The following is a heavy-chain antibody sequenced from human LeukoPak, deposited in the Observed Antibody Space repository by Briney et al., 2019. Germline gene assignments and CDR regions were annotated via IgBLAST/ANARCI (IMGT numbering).Heavy chain of an antibody. CDR2: ISSSGSTI. Sequence: MSGGSLRLSCAASGFTFSDYYMSWIRQAPGKGLEWVSYISSSGSTIYYADPVKGRFTLSRDNAKNSLYLQMNSLRAEDTAVYYCARDALMATVHLDAFDIWGQGTMVTVSS. CDR1: GFTFSDYY. D-gene: IGHD5-24*01. J-gene: IGHJ3*02. V-gene: IGHV3-11*01. CDR3: ARDALMATVHLDAFDI.